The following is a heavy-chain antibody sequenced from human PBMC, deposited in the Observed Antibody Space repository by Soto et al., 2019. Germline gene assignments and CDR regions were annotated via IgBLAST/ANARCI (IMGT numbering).Heavy chain of an antibody. V-gene: IGHV3-9*01. Sequence: GGSLRLSCAASGFTFDDYAMHWVRQAPGKGLGWVSGISWDSGSIGYADSVKGRFTISRDNAKNSLYLQMNSLRAEDTALYYCAKGAGGITIFGVVTGPFDYWGQGTLVTVSS. CDR1: GFTFDDYA. D-gene: IGHD3-3*01. J-gene: IGHJ4*02. CDR2: ISWDSGSI. CDR3: AKGAGGITIFGVVTGPFDY.